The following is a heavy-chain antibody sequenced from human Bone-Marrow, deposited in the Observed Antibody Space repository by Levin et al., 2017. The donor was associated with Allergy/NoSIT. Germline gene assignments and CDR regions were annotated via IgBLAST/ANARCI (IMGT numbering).Heavy chain of an antibody. CDR1: GFIFDNYA. J-gene: IGHJ6*02. CDR3: AKDMGKYFYYGLDV. D-gene: IGHD7-27*01. Sequence: GGSLRLSCAASGFIFDNYAFHWVRQNPGKGLEWVSGITWNSGTIAYADSVKGRFTVSRDNAKKSVFLEMNSLRPEDTALYYCAKDMGKYFYYGLDVWGQGTTVTVSS. CDR2: ITWNSGTI. V-gene: IGHV3-9*01.